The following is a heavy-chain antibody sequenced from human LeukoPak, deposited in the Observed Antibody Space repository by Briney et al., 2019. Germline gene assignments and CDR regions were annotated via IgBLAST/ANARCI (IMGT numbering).Heavy chain of an antibody. CDR3: TRGYYRVDF. CDR2: ITWNSGSV. V-gene: IGHV3-9*01. Sequence: GGSLRLSCAASGFKFDEYAMHWVRQVPGQGLEWVSGITWNSGSVGYADSVRGRFTISRDNAKNSLYLQMNSLRPEDTAVYYCTRGYYRVDFWGQGTLVTVSS. J-gene: IGHJ4*02. CDR1: GFKFDEYA. D-gene: IGHD2-15*01.